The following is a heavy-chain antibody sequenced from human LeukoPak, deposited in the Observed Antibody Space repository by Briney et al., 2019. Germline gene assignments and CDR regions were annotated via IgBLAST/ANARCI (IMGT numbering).Heavy chain of an antibody. CDR3: ARSMIFTPDSFDY. V-gene: IGHV3-74*01. CDR2: ISSDGSST. J-gene: IGHJ4*02. D-gene: IGHD3-22*01. CDR1: GFTFSSYW. Sequence: GGSLRLSCAASGFTFSSYWMHWVRQAPGKGLVWVSRISSDGSSTSYADSVKGRFTISRDNAKNTLYLQMNSLRAEDTAVYYCARSMIFTPDSFDYWGQGTLVTVSS.